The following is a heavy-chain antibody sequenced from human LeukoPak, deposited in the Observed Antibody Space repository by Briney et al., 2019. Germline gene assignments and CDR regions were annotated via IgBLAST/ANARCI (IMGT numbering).Heavy chain of an antibody. J-gene: IGHJ4*02. CDR3: ARETWWRFDY. CDR1: GFTFIKHY. Sequence: GGSLRLSCSASGFTFIKHYTSWVRQAPGKGLECVAKIKPDGSEKYYMDSVEGRFTISRDNSKNALYLQLNSLRAEDTAVYYCARETWWRFDYWGQGSPVTVSS. D-gene: IGHD2-15*01. V-gene: IGHV3-7*01. CDR2: IKPDGSEK.